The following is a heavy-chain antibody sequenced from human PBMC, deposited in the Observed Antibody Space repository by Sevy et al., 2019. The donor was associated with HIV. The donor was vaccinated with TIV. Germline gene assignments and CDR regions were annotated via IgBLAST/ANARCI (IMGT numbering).Heavy chain of an antibody. CDR3: ARDSGYSINCYPGY. CDR1: GFTFSTYG. J-gene: IGHJ4*01. Sequence: GGSLRLSCAASGFTFSTYGMHWVRQAPGKGLEWMAVISFDGNNKYSADSVKGRFTISRDNSKNALYLQMNSLRPEDTAVYYCARDSGYSINCYPGYWGHGTLVTVSS. CDR2: ISFDGNNK. D-gene: IGHD6-13*01. V-gene: IGHV3-30*03.